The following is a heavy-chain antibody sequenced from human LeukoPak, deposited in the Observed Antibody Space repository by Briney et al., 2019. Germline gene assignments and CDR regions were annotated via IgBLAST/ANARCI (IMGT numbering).Heavy chain of an antibody. Sequence: SETLSLTCTASGGSISSSYWSWIRQPPGKGLEWIGFIHYSGSTNYNPSLKSRVTISVDTSKNQFSLKLSSVSAADTAVYYCARRSSTSPNWFDPWGQGTLVTVSS. D-gene: IGHD2-2*01. CDR3: ARRSSTSPNWFDP. CDR2: IHYSGST. J-gene: IGHJ5*02. CDR1: GGSISSSY. V-gene: IGHV4-59*01.